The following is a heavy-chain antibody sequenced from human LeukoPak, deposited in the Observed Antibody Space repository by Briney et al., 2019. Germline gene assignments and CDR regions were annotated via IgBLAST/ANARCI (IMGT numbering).Heavy chain of an antibody. D-gene: IGHD3-22*01. CDR3: GRALSTYYYDSSGSDY. Sequence: ASVKVSCKASGYTFTGYYMHWVRQAPGQGLEWMGRINPNSGGTNYAQKFQGRVTMTRDTSISTAYMELSRLRSDDTAVYYCGRALSTYYYDSSGSDYWGQGTLVTVSS. V-gene: IGHV1-2*06. CDR1: GYTFTGYY. CDR2: INPNSGGT. J-gene: IGHJ4*02.